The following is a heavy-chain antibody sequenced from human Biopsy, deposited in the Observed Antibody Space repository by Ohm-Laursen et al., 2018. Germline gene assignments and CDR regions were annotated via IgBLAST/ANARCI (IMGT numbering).Heavy chain of an antibody. J-gene: IGHJ4*02. CDR1: GGSIGSFF. Sequence: TLSLTWTVSGGSIGSFFWSWIRQPPGKGLEWIGYIYYSGSTNYNPSLRSRVTISVDRSKNQFSLELSSVTAADTAVYYCARVGAGAPSIDYFDYWGQGALVTASS. D-gene: IGHD1-26*01. CDR3: ARVGAGAPSIDYFDY. V-gene: IGHV4-59*01. CDR2: IYYSGST.